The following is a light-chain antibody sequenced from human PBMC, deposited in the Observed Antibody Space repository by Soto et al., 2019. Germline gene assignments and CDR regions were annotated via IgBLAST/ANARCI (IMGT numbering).Light chain of an antibody. CDR2: DAS. CDR1: QSIGRF. Sequence: DIQLSLSPSTLSASVGVTVTLTCRASQSIGRFLAWYQRQPGKAPKLLIYDASTLESGVPSRFSGTGSGTEFTFSITSLQPEDFGAYYCQQCYMGWTFGQGTKVDIK. J-gene: IGKJ1*01. V-gene: IGKV1-5*01. CDR3: QQCYMGWT.